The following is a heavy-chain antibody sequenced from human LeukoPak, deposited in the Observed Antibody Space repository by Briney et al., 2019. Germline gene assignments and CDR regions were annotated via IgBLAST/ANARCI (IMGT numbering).Heavy chain of an antibody. V-gene: IGHV3-53*01. J-gene: IGHJ4*02. CDR3: ARGVHYYDSSGSAGY. D-gene: IGHD3-22*01. CDR2: IYSGGST. Sequence: GGSLRLSCAASGFTVSSNYMSWVRQAPGKGLEWVSVIYSGGSTYYADSVKGRFTISRVNSKNTLYLQMNSLRAEDTAVYYCARGVHYYDSSGSAGYWGQGTLVTVSS. CDR1: GFTVSSNY.